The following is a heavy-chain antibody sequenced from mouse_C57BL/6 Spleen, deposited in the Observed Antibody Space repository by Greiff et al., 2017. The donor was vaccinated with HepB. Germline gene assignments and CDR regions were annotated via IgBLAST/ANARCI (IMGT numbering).Heavy chain of an antibody. J-gene: IGHJ4*01. D-gene: IGHD3-3*01. CDR1: GYSITSGYY. CDR3: ARGGGRENYAMDY. V-gene: IGHV3-6*01. CDR2: ISYDGSN. Sequence: EVQLQQSGPGLVKPSQSLSLTCSVTGYSITSGYYWNWIRQFPGNKLEWMGYISYDGSNNYNPSLKNRISITRDTSKNQFFLKLNSVTTEDTATYYCARGGGRENYAMDYWGQGTSVTVSS.